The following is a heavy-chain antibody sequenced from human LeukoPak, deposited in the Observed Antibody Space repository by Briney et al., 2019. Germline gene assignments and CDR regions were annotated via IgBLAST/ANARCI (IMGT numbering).Heavy chain of an antibody. CDR1: GYTFTSYA. CDR2: INAGNGNT. CDR3: AREDYYYGSGSYYQDCYGMDV. D-gene: IGHD3-10*01. Sequence: EASVKVSCKASGYTFTSYAMHWVRQAPGQRLEWMGWINAGNGNTKYSQKFQGRVTITRDTSASTAYMELSSLRSEDTAVYYCAREDYYYGSGSYYQDCYGMDVWGKGTTVTVSS. J-gene: IGHJ6*04. V-gene: IGHV1-3*01.